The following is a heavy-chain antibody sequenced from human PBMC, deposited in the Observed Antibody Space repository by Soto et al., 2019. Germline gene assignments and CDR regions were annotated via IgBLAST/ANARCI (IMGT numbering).Heavy chain of an antibody. CDR1: GGTFSSYA. J-gene: IGHJ5*02. CDR3: ATLPELGIAAAGTINWCDH. CDR2: IIPIFGTA. Sequence: QVQLVQSGAEVKNPGSSVKVSCKASGGTFSSYAISWVRQAPGHGLEWMGGIIPIFGTANYAQKLQGRVTITADESTSTAYMELSSLRYEDTAVYYCATLPELGIAAAGTINWCDHWGQGTLVTVST. D-gene: IGHD6-13*01. V-gene: IGHV1-69*01.